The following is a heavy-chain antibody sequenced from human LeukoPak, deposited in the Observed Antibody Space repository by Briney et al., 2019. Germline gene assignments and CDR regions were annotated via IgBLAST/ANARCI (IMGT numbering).Heavy chain of an antibody. CDR1: GIAVSGNY. Sequence: PGGSLRLSCAASGIAVSGNYMSWVRQTPGKGLGWVSFISINTNTFYADSVRGRFTISRDTSKNTLLLQMNSLRDEDSAIYYCAIAQTWDGLFESWGQGTLVTVSS. V-gene: IGHV3-53*01. J-gene: IGHJ4*02. D-gene: IGHD1-26*01. CDR2: ISINTNT. CDR3: AIAQTWDGLFES.